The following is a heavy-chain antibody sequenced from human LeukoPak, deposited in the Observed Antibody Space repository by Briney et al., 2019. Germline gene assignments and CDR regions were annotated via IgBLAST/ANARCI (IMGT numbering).Heavy chain of an antibody. Sequence: PSQTLSLTCTVSGGSISSGGYYWSWIRQHPGKGLEWIGYIYYSGSTYYNPSLKSRVTISVDTSKNQFSLKLSSVTAADTAVYYCARVFYYYDSSGYSYYFDYWDQGTLVTVSS. V-gene: IGHV4-31*03. D-gene: IGHD3-22*01. CDR2: IYYSGST. CDR1: GGSISSGGYY. CDR3: ARVFYYYDSSGYSYYFDY. J-gene: IGHJ4*02.